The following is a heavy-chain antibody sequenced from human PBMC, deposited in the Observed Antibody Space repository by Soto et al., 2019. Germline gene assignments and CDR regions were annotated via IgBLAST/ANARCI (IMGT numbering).Heavy chain of an antibody. J-gene: IGHJ4*02. Sequence: GGSLRLSCAASGFTFSSYAMSWVRQAPGKGLEWVSAISGSDGSTYYADSVKGRFTISRDNSKNTLYLQMNSLRAEDTAVYYCAKDDGYYYDSSGYYFDYWGQGTLVTVSS. V-gene: IGHV3-23*01. CDR1: GFTFSSYA. D-gene: IGHD3-22*01. CDR2: ISGSDGST. CDR3: AKDDGYYYDSSGYYFDY.